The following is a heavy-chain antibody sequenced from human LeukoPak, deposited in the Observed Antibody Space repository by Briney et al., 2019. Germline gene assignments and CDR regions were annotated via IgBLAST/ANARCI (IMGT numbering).Heavy chain of an antibody. CDR1: GYTFTGYY. CDR2: INPNSGGT. CDR3: ARDMSGRTAYFQH. D-gene: IGHD1-26*01. Sequence: ASVKVSCKASGYTFTGYYMHWVRQAPGQGLEWMGRINPNSGGTKYAQKFQGRVTMTRDTSISTAYMELSRLRSDDTAVYYCARDMSGRTAYFQHWGQGTLVTVSS. V-gene: IGHV1-2*06. J-gene: IGHJ1*01.